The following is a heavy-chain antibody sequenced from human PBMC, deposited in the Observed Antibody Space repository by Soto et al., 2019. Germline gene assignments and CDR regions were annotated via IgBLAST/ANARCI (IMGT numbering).Heavy chain of an antibody. CDR2: IRSKAYGGTT. J-gene: IGHJ6*02. V-gene: IGHV3-49*04. Sequence: SLRLSCTASGFTFGDYAMSWVRQAPGKGLEWVGFIRSKAYGGTTEYAASVKGRFTISRDDSKSIAYLQMNSLKTEDTAVYYCTSEVPAARYYYYYGMDVWGQGTTVTVYS. CDR3: TSEVPAARYYYYYGMDV. CDR1: GFTFGDYA. D-gene: IGHD2-2*01.